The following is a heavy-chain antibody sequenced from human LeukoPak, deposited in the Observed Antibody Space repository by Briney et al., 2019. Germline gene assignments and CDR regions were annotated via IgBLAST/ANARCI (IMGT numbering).Heavy chain of an antibody. D-gene: IGHD5-18*01. V-gene: IGHV3-48*03. CDR1: GFTFSSYE. CDR3: ASGYSNYYYMDV. CDR2: ISSSGSTI. Sequence: PGGSLRLSCAASGFTFSSYEMNWVRQAPGKGLEWVSYISSSGSTIYYADSVKGRFTISRDNAKNSLYLQMNSLRAEDTAVYYCASGYSNYYYMDVWGKGTTVTISS. J-gene: IGHJ6*03.